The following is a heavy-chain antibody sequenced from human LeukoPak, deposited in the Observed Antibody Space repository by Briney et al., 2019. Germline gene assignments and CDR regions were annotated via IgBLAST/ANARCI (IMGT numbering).Heavy chain of an antibody. V-gene: IGHV3-33*06. D-gene: IGHD4-17*01. CDR1: GFSFSRYW. CDR3: AKDYDYGDYEVYYFDY. Sequence: GGSLRLSCAASGFSFSRYWMNWVRQAPGKGLEWVAVIWYDGSNKYYADSVKGRFTISRDNSKNTLYLQMNSLRAEDTAVYYCAKDYDYGDYEVYYFDYWGQGTLVTVSS. J-gene: IGHJ4*02. CDR2: IWYDGSNK.